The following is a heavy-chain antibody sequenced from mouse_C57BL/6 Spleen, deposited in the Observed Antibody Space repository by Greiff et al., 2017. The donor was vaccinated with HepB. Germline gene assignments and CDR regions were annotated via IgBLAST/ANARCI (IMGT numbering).Heavy chain of an antibody. J-gene: IGHJ2*01. Sequence: VQLQQPGAELVKPGASVKLSCKASGYTFTSYWMHWVKQRPGQGLEWIGKINPNSGSTNYNEKFKSKATLNVDKSSSTAYMQLSSLTSEDSAVYYCARPCEHYYFDYWGKGTTVTVSS. V-gene: IGHV1-64*01. CDR2: INPNSGST. CDR1: GYTFTSYW. CDR3: ARPCEHYYFDY.